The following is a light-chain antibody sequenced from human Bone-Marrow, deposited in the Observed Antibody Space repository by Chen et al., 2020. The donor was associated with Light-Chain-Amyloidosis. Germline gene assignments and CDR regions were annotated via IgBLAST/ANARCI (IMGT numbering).Light chain of an antibody. CDR2: VNN. V-gene: IGLV1-40*01. CDR1: SSNIGAGYD. Sequence: QSVLTQPPSVSGAPAPRVTIPCTRRSSNIGAGYDVHWYQQLPGTAPKLLIYVNNNRPSGVPDRFSGSKSGTSASLAITGLQAEDEADYYCQSYDSSLCGSVFGGGTKLTVL. J-gene: IGLJ3*02. CDR3: QSYDSSLCGSV.